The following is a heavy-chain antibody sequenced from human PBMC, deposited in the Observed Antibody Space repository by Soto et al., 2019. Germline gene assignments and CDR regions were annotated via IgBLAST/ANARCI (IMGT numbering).Heavy chain of an antibody. CDR2: IWYDASNK. CDR3: ARGRVDGGELDL. CDR1: GFTFRTYG. J-gene: IGHJ4*02. Sequence: ESGGGVVQPGRSLRLSCAASGFTFRTYGMYWVRQAPGKGLEWVAVIWYDASNKYYADSVKGRFTISRDNSENTLYLQMNSLRAEDTAVYYCARGRVDGGELDLWGQGTLVTVSS. V-gene: IGHV3-33*01. D-gene: IGHD1-26*01.